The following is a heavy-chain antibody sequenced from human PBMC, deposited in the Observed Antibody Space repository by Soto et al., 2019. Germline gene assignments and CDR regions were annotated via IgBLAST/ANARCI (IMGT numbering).Heavy chain of an antibody. V-gene: IGHV1-69*01. J-gene: IGHJ6*02. D-gene: IGHD2-15*01. CDR1: GGTFSSYA. CDR2: IIPIFGTA. CDR3: ARSQGGSSSLDIYYYYYSGMDV. Sequence: QVQLVQSGAEVKKPGSSVKVSCKAPGGTFSSYAISWVRQAPGQGLEWMGGIIPIFGTANYAQKFQGRVTTTPVESTRAGYMELSSLRSADTAVYYCARSQGGSSSLDIYYYYYSGMDVWGQGTSVTVSS.